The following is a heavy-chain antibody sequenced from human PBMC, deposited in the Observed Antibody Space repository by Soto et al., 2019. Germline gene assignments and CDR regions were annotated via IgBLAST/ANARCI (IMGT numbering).Heavy chain of an antibody. D-gene: IGHD1-1*01. Sequence: SETLSLTCTVSGGSISSSSYYWAWIRQPPGKGLEWIGSIYYSGSTYYRPSLKSRVTISVDTFKNQFALKLSSVTAADTAVYYCARHVSNSLGPFDYRGQGTLVTVSS. J-gene: IGHJ4*02. CDR1: GGSISSSSYY. V-gene: IGHV4-39*01. CDR3: ARHVSNSLGPFDY. CDR2: IYYSGST.